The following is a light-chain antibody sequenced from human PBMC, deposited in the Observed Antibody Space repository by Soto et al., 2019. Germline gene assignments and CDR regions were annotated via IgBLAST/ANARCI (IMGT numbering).Light chain of an antibody. CDR3: DSYTSGSSYV. CDR1: SSDVGGYNY. J-gene: IGLJ1*01. V-gene: IGLV2-14*01. Sequence: QLVLTQPASVSGSPGQSITISCTGTSSDVGGYNYVSWYQQHPGKAPKLMIYDVSYRPSGVSDRFSGSKSGNTASLTISGLQSEDEADYYCDSYTSGSSYVFGTGTKLTVL. CDR2: DVS.